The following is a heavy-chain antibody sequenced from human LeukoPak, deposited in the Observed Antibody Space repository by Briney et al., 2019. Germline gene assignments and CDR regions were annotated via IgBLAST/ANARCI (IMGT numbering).Heavy chain of an antibody. J-gene: IGHJ4*02. V-gene: IGHV3-48*01. D-gene: IGHD2-15*01. Sequence: GGSLRLSCAASGFTFSSYSMNWVRQAPGKGLEWVSYISSSSSTIYYADSVKGRFTISRDNAKNSLYLQMNSLRGEDTAVYYCARDGGFCSGGSCYDCWGQGTLVAVSS. CDR1: GFTFSSYS. CDR3: ARDGGFCSGGSCYDC. CDR2: ISSSSSTI.